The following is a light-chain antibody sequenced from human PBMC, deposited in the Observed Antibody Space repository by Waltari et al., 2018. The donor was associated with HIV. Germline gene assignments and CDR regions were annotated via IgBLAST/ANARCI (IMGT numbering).Light chain of an antibody. J-gene: IGKJ1*01. V-gene: IGKV3-20*01. CDR2: GAS. Sequence: EIVLTQSPGTLSLSPGERATLSCWASQSVSSSYLAWYQQKPGQAPRLLIYGASSRATGIPDRFSGSGSGTDFTLTISRLEPEDFAMYFCQQYGSSPTWTFGQGTKVEIK. CDR1: QSVSSSY. CDR3: QQYGSSPTWT.